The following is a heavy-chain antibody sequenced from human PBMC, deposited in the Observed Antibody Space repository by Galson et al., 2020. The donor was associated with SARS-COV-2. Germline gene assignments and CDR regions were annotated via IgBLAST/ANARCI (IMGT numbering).Heavy chain of an antibody. V-gene: IGHV2-5*02. CDR2: IFWDDDK. J-gene: IGHJ4*02. CDR3: ARYRLSYFDY. D-gene: IGHD5-18*01. Sequence: KMSGPTLVKPTQTLTLTCTFSGFSLSTTTVGVGWIRQPPGKALEWLALIFWDDDKRYSPSLKSRLTVTKDTSKNQVVLTMTSMDPVDTATYYCARYRLSYFDYWGQGNLVTVSS. CDR1: GFSLSTTTVG.